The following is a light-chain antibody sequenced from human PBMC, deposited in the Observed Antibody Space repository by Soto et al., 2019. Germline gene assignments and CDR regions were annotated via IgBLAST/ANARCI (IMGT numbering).Light chain of an antibody. CDR3: QQRSNWPPLT. J-gene: IGKJ4*01. Sequence: PGEIATLSCRASQSVSSYLAWYQQKPGQAPRLLIYDASNRATGIPARFSGSGSGTDFTLTISSLEPEDFAVYYCQQRSNWPPLTFGGGTKVDIK. CDR2: DAS. CDR1: QSVSSY. V-gene: IGKV3-11*01.